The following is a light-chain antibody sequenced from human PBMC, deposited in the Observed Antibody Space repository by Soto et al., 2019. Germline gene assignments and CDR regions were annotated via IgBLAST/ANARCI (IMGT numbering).Light chain of an antibody. V-gene: IGKV1-5*03. CDR1: QSISDW. CDR3: QQLNSFPFT. Sequence: DIQMTQSPSTLSTSEGDRVTITCRASQSISDWLAWYQHKPGKAPTLLIYKGSTLQSGVPSRFSAGGSGTEFTLTSSSLQPDDFATYYCQQLNSFPFTFGPGTKVDI. CDR2: KGS. J-gene: IGKJ3*01.